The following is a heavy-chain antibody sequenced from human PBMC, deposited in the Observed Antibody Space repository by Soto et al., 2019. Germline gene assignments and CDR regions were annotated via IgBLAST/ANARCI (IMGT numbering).Heavy chain of an antibody. V-gene: IGHV1-46*01. Sequence: ASVKVSCKASGYTFTSYYMHWVRQAPGQGLEWMGIINPSGGSTSYAQKFQGRVTMTRDTSTSTVYMELSSLRSEDTAVYYCARDPPLIAAAGTHNWFDPWGQGTLVTVSS. CDR1: GYTFTSYY. CDR2: INPSGGST. CDR3: ARDPPLIAAAGTHNWFDP. J-gene: IGHJ5*02. D-gene: IGHD6-13*01.